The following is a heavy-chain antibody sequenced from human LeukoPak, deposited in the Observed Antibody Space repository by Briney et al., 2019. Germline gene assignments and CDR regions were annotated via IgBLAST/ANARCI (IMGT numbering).Heavy chain of an antibody. CDR2: VGTNDDT. CDR1: GFSVTTYD. CDR3: TREWRGIASHYHGMDV. D-gene: IGHD6-6*01. J-gene: IGHJ6*02. Sequence: PGGSLRLSCFASGFSVTTYDMYWVRQAAGRGLEWVSAVGTNDDTYYLDSVKGRFTISRENAKNSFSLQMNNLRVEDTAVYYCTREWRGIASHYHGMDVWGQGTTVTVSS. V-gene: IGHV3-13*01.